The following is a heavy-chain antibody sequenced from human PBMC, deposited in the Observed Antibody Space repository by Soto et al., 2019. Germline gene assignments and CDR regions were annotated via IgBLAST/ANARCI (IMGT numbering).Heavy chain of an antibody. CDR2: IYYSGST. Sequence: SETLSLTCTVSGGSISSGDYYWSWIRQPPGKGLEWIGYIYYSGSTYYNPSLKSRVTISVDTSKNQFSLKLSSVTAADTAVYCCARGGYCYDSSGYQYYFDYWGQGTLVTVSS. CDR3: ARGGYCYDSSGYQYYFDY. D-gene: IGHD3-22*01. V-gene: IGHV4-30-4*01. CDR1: GGSISSGDYY. J-gene: IGHJ4*02.